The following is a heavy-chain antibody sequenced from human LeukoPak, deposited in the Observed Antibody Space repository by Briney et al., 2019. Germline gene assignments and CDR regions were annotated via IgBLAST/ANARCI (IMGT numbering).Heavy chain of an antibody. CDR1: GFTFCSYE. V-gene: IGHV3-48*03. Sequence: GGSLRLSCAASGFTFCSYEMNWVRQAPGKGLEWFSYISSSGSSIYYAESVEGRFTISRDIAKNSLYLQMNSLRAEDTAVYYCASCASVSCYPVYYYYGMDVWGQGTTVTVSS. CDR3: ASCASVSCYPVYYYYGMDV. J-gene: IGHJ6*02. CDR2: ISSSGSSI. D-gene: IGHD2-2*01.